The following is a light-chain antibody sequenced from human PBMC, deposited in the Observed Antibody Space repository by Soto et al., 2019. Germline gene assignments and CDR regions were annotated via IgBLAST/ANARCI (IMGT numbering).Light chain of an antibody. CDR2: KTS. V-gene: IGKV1-5*03. CDR3: QHYKTYSRT. CDR1: QTISPW. J-gene: IGKJ1*01. Sequence: IQMTQSPSTLSASVGDRVTITCRASQTISPWLAWYQQKPGKAPKVLIYKTSTLQSGVPSRFSGSGSGTEFTLTISSLQPDDFAIYYCQHYKTYSRTFGQGTKVEIK.